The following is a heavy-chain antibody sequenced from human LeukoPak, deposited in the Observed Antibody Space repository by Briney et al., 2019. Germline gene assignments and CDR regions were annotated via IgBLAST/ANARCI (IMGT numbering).Heavy chain of an antibody. D-gene: IGHD5-18*01. CDR1: GGTFSSYA. CDR3: ARDRGYSYGDFDY. Sequence: SVKVSCKASGGTFSSYAISWVRQAPGQGLEWMGRIIPNLGIANYAQKFQGRVTITADKSTSTAYMELSSLRSEDTAVYYCARDRGYSYGDFDYWGQGTLVTVSS. V-gene: IGHV1-69*04. CDR2: IIPNLGIA. J-gene: IGHJ4*02.